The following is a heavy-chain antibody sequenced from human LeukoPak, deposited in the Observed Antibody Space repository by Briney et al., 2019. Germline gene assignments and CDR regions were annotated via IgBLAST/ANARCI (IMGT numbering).Heavy chain of an antibody. J-gene: IGHJ4*02. Sequence: GGSLRLSCAASGFTFSSYSMNWVRQAPGKGLEWVSYISSSSSTIYYADSVKGRFTISRDNAKNSLYLQMNSLRAEDTAVYYCARDHSSGWYSGWRGGPDYWGQGTLVTVSS. CDR1: GFTFSSYS. D-gene: IGHD6-19*01. CDR2: ISSSSSTI. V-gene: IGHV3-48*01. CDR3: ARDHSSGWYSGWRGGPDY.